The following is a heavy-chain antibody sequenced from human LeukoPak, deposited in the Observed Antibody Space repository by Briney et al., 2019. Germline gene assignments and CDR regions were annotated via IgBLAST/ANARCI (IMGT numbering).Heavy chain of an antibody. CDR1: GYTFTSYD. D-gene: IGHD1-26*01. CDR2: MNPNSGNT. Sequence: GASVKVSRNASGYTFTSYDINWVRQATGQGLKWMGWMNPNSGNTGYAQKLQGRVTMTRNTSISTAYMELSSLRSEDTAVYYCARGSRGVGQYFDYWGQGTLVTVSS. J-gene: IGHJ4*02. V-gene: IGHV1-8*01. CDR3: ARGSRGVGQYFDY.